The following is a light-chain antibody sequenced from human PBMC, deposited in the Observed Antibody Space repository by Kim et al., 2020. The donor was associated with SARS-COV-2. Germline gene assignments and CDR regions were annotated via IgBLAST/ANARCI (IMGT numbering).Light chain of an antibody. V-gene: IGLV3-1*01. CDR3: QAWGTSTVV. CDR2: QGN. CDR1: KVGDKY. Sequence: VSTGQTDSITCSGDKVGDKYACWYQQKPGQTHVLVIYQGNKRPSGIPERFSGSNSGNTATLTNSGTQPMDEADYYCQAWGTSTVVFGGGTQLTVL. J-gene: IGLJ2*01.